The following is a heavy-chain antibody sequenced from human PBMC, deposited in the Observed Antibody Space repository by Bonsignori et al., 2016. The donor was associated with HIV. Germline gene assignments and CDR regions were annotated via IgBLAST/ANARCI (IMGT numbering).Heavy chain of an antibody. V-gene: IGHV3-30-3*01. D-gene: IGHD2-15*01. J-gene: IGHJ4*02. CDR2: ISFDGSNK. CDR3: ARGAHIVVVVAPLDY. Sequence: WIRQPPGKGLEWVAVISFDGSNKYYADSVKGRFTISRDNSKNTLYLQMNSLRLEDTAVYHCARGAHIVVVVAPLDYWGQGTLVTVSS.